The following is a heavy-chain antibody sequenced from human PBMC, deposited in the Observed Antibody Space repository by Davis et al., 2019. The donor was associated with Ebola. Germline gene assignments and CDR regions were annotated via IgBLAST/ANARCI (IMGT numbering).Heavy chain of an antibody. J-gene: IGHJ4*02. CDR3: ARDIYPLLDIVVVPAATGFDY. D-gene: IGHD2-2*03. CDR1: GYTFTSYY. CDR2: INPSGGST. Sequence: ASVKVSCKASGYTFTSYYMHWVRQAPGQGLEWMGIINPSGGSTSYAQKFQGRVTMTRDTSTSTVYMELSSLRSEDTAVYYCARDIYPLLDIVVVPAATGFDYWGQGTLVTVSS. V-gene: IGHV1-46*01.